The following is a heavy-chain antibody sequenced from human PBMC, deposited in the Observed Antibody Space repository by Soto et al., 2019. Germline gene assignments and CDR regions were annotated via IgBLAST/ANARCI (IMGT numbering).Heavy chain of an antibody. Sequence: QVQLVQSGAEVKKPGASVKVSCKASGYTFTSYGISWVRQAPGQGLEWMGWISAYNGNTNYAQKLKGRVTMTTDTSTSTAYMELRSLRSDDTAVYYCARDSALFGVVPSSKYNWFDPWGQGTLVTVSS. CDR3: ARDSALFGVVPSSKYNWFDP. V-gene: IGHV1-18*04. D-gene: IGHD3-3*01. CDR1: GYTFTSYG. CDR2: ISAYNGNT. J-gene: IGHJ5*02.